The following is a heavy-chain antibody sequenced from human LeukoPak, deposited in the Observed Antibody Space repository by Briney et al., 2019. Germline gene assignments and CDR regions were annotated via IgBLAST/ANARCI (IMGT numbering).Heavy chain of an antibody. D-gene: IGHD2-15*01. V-gene: IGHV4-61*02. Sequence: PSETLSLTCTVSGDPISSGRYFWSWIRQPAEMGLEWIGRVYTSGTTNYNPSLKSRVSISVDTSKNQFSLKLSSVTAADTAVYYCARGGILYSLDVWGKGTTVTVSS. J-gene: IGHJ6*04. CDR3: ARGGILYSLDV. CDR2: VYTSGTT. CDR1: GDPISSGRYF.